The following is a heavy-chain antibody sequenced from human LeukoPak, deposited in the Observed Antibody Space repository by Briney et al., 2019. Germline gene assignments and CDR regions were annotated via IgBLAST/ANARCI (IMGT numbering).Heavy chain of an antibody. V-gene: IGHV1-46*01. J-gene: IGHJ6*04. D-gene: IGHD6-19*01. Sequence: GASVKVSCKASGYTFTSYYMHWVRQAPGQGLEWMGIINPSGGSTSYAQKFQGRVTMTRDTSTSTVYMELSSLRSEDAAVYYCARGPLRYYSSGWSNYYYGMDVWGKGTTVTVSP. CDR1: GYTFTSYY. CDR3: ARGPLRYYSSGWSNYYYGMDV. CDR2: INPSGGST.